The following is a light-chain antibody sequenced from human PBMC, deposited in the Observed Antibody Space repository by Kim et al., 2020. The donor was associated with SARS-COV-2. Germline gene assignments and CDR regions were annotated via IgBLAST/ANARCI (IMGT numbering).Light chain of an antibody. J-gene: IGKJ1*01. CDR2: DAS. CDR1: QSVSSY. V-gene: IGKV3-11*01. CDR3: QQRSNWPR. Sequence: SVPPGEVATLSCRARQSVSSYLAGYQQKPGQAPRLLIYDASNRATGIPARFSGSGSGTDFTLTISSLEPEDFAVYYCQQRSNWPRFGQGTKVDIK.